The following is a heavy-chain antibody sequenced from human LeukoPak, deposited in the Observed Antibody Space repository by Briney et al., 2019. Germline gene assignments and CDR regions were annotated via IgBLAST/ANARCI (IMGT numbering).Heavy chain of an antibody. CDR2: INTNTGNP. D-gene: IGHD3-3*01. CDR3: ARGGSYDFWSGYYPPV. CDR1: GYTFTSYA. V-gene: IGHV7-4-1*02. Sequence: ASVKVSCKASGYTFTSYAMNWVRQAPGQGLEWMGRINTNTGNPTYAQGFTGRFVFSLDTSVSTAYLQISSLKAEDTAVYYCARGGSYDFWSGYYPPVWGQGTTVTVSS. J-gene: IGHJ6*02.